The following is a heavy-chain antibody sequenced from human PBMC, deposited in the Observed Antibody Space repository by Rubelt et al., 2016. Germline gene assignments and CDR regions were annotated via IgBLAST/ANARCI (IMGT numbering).Heavy chain of an antibody. V-gene: IGHV3-30*04. J-gene: IGHJ6*02. CDR2: IWYDGSNK. CDR3: ARELPYYGMDV. D-gene: IGHD2-21*01. Sequence: HWVRQAPGKGLEWVAVIWYDGSNKYYADSVKGRFTISRDNSKNTLYLQMNSLRAEDTAVYYCARELPYYGMDVWGQGTTVTVSS.